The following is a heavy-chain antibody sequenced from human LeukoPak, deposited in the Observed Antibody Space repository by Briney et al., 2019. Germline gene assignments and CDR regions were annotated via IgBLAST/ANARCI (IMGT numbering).Heavy chain of an antibody. Sequence: SETLSLTCTVSGGSISSYYWSWIRHSPWKGLEWIGHVSYTGITNNNPSLKSRGIISVDTSKNQFSLKLTSVTTADTAVYYCARDKSGAEAFEIWGQGTMVTVSS. J-gene: IGHJ3*02. V-gene: IGHV4-59*01. CDR1: GGSISSYY. CDR3: ARDKSGAEAFEI. CDR2: VSYTGIT. D-gene: IGHD1-14*01.